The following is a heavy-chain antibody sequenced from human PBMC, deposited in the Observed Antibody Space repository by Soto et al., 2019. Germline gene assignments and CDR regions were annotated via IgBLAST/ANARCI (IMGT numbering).Heavy chain of an antibody. D-gene: IGHD1-26*01. V-gene: IGHV3-15*07. CDR3: VDSVEATAWFDP. Sequence: EVQLVASGGGLVTPGGSLRLSCADSGFIFSNAWMNWVRQAPWKGLEWVGRIKSETEGGTTDYAAPVKGRFTISRDDSKDTLYLQMNSLKTEDTAVYYCVDSVEATAWFDPWGQGTLVTVSS. J-gene: IGHJ5*02. CDR1: GFIFSNAW. CDR2: IKSETEGGTT.